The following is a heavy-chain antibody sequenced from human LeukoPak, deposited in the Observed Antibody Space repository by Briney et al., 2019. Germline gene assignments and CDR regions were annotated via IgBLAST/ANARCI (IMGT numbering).Heavy chain of an antibody. CDR3: ARGIATAGYDY. CDR2: INPRGGTT. CDR1: VYTFISYY. V-gene: IGHV1-46*01. J-gene: IGHJ4*02. Sequence: SSVKVSCKASVYTFISYYIHWVRQAPGQGLEWMGIINPRGGTTSYAQKFQGRVTMTRDTSTGTVYMEVSSLRSEDTAVYYCARGIATAGYDYWGQGTLVTVSS. D-gene: IGHD6-13*01.